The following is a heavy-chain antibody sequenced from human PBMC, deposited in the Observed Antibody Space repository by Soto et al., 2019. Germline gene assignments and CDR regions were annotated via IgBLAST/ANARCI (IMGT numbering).Heavy chain of an antibody. CDR3: AGQPTAGSYYDLGSYYYYYAMDV. CDR2: IYYSGST. D-gene: IGHD3-10*01. V-gene: IGHV4-30-4*01. Sequence: SETLSLTCSMYGGSFNDYPWGWIRQPPGKGLEWIGHIYYSGSTHYNSSLKSRVTISLDTSKNQFSLKLSSVTAADTAVYYCAGQPTAGSYYDLGSYYYYYAMDVWGQGTTVTVSS. CDR1: GGSFNDYP. J-gene: IGHJ6*02.